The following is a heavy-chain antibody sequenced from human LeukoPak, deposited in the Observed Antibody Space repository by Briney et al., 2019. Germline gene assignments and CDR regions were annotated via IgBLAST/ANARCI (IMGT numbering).Heavy chain of an antibody. CDR1: GFTVSSNY. CDR2: IYSGGST. D-gene: IGHD5-24*01. CDR3: ARAVNAQEMATQSRQIKYSGFFDY. J-gene: IGHJ4*02. V-gene: IGHV3-53*01. Sequence: GGSLRLSCAASGFTVSSNYMSWVRQAPGKGLEWVSVIYSGGSTYYAASVKGRFTISRDNAKNSLYLQMNSLRAEDTAVYYCARAVNAQEMATQSRQIKYSGFFDYWGQGTLVTVSS.